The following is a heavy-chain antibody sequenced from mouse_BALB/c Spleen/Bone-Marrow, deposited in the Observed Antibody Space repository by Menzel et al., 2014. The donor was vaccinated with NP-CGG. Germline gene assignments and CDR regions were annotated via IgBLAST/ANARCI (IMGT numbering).Heavy chain of an antibody. CDR2: IYPYNGGT. Sequence: VHVKQSGPELVKPGASVKISCKASGYTFTDYNMHWVKQGHGKSLEWIGYIYPYNGGTGYNQKFKSKATLTVDNSSSTAYMELRSLTSEDSAVYYCARFRYDWYFDVWGAGTTVTVSS. CDR3: ARFRYDWYFDV. V-gene: IGHV1S29*02. D-gene: IGHD2-14*01. J-gene: IGHJ1*01. CDR1: GYTFTDYN.